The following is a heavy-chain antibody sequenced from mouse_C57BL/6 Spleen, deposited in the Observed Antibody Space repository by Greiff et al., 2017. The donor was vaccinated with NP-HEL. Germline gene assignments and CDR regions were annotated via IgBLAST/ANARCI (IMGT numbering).Heavy chain of an antibody. CDR3: ARGRSGYWFAY. J-gene: IGHJ3*01. V-gene: IGHV1-26*01. CDR2: INPNNGGT. D-gene: IGHD3-2*02. Sequence: EVQLQQSGPELVKPGASVKISCKASGYTFTDYYMNWVKQSHGKSLEWIGDINPNNGGTSYNQKFKGKATLTVDKSSSTAYMELSSLTSEDSAVYYCARGRSGYWFAYWGQGTLVTVSA. CDR1: GYTFTDYY.